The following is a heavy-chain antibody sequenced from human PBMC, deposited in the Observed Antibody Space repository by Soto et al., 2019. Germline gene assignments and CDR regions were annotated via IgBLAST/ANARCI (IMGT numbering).Heavy chain of an antibody. D-gene: IGHD2-8*01. CDR2: IYYSGST. V-gene: IGHV4-59*01. Sequence: PSETLSLTCTVSGGSISSYYWNWIRQPPGKGLEWIGYIYYSGSTNYNPSLKSRVTISVDTSRDQFSLQLSSVTAADTAVYYCARKSTKNAWYPFDYWGQGTLVTVSS. J-gene: IGHJ4*02. CDR3: ARKSTKNAWYPFDY. CDR1: GGSISSYY.